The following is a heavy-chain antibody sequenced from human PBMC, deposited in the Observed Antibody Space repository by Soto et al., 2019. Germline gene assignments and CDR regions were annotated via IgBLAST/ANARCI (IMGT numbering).Heavy chain of an antibody. V-gene: IGHV3-33*01. CDR1: GFTFSSYV. CDR3: ATTGPY. CDR2: IWFDGSNK. Sequence: QVQLVESGVGVVQPGMSLRLSCAASGFTFSSYVMHWVRQAPGKGLEWVAVIWFDGSNKFYADSVKGRFTISRDNYKNTVSLQMNSLRDEDSAAYYCATTGPYGGQGTLVTVSS. J-gene: IGHJ4*02.